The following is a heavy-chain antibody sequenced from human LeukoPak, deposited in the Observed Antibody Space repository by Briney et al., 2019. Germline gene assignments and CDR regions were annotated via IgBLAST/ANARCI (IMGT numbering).Heavy chain of an antibody. CDR3: ARDVANFWFDP. CDR1: GFTFSSYA. J-gene: IGHJ5*02. CDR2: ISSSSSYI. V-gene: IGHV3-21*01. D-gene: IGHD2-15*01. Sequence: GGSLRLSCAASGFTFSSYAMSWVRQAPGKGLEWVSSISSSSSYIYYTDSVKGRFTISRDNAKNSLYLQMNSLRAEDTAVYYCARDVANFWFDPWGQGTLVTVSS.